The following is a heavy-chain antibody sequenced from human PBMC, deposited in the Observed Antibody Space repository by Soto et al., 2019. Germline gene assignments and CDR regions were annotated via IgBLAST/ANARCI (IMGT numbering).Heavy chain of an antibody. Sequence: SETLSLTCTVSGASITGSSYWSWIRQPAGKGLEWIGRFSLSGTTNYNPSLRSRVTMSADVSKNQFSLRLTSVTAADTALYYCARGMTPPGAPAWYYFASSGQGTLVPVSS. V-gene: IGHV4-4*07. J-gene: IGHJ4*02. CDR3: ARGMTPPGAPAWYYFAS. CDR2: FSLSGTT. CDR1: GASITGSSY. D-gene: IGHD2-8*02.